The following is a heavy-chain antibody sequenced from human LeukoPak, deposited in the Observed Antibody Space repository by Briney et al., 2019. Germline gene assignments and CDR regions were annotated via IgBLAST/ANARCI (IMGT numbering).Heavy chain of an antibody. CDR3: ARDRAMIRGNNYDFLTGYYTGWDY. J-gene: IGHJ4*02. CDR1: GYTFTSYG. V-gene: IGHV1-18*01. D-gene: IGHD3-9*01. Sequence: ASVKVSCKASGYTFTSYGISWVRQAPGQGLEWMGWISPYNGNTNYAEKFQGRVTMTTDRSTSTAYMELRSLRSDDTALYYCARDRAMIRGNNYDFLTGYYTGWDYWGQGTLVTVSS. CDR2: ISPYNGNT.